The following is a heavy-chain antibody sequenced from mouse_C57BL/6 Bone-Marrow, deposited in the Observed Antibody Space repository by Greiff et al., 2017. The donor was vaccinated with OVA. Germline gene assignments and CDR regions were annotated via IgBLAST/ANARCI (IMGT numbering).Heavy chain of an antibody. J-gene: IGHJ2*01. CDR3: ARGGGDYTFFDY. D-gene: IGHD2-4*01. CDR2: IDPSDSYT. Sequence: QVHVKQPGAELVRPGTSVKLSCKASGYTFTSYWMHWVKQRPGQGLEWIGVIDPSDSYTNYNQKFKGKATLTVDTSSSTAYMQLSSLTSEDSAVYYCARGGGDYTFFDYWGQGTTLTVSS. CDR1: GYTFTSYW. V-gene: IGHV1-59*01.